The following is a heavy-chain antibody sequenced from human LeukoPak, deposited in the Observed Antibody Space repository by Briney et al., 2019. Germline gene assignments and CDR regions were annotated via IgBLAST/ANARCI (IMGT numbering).Heavy chain of an antibody. CDR2: ISGRVGRT. V-gene: IGHV3-23*01. Sequence: PGGSLRLFCAASGFPFNNYAMSWVPPAPGKGLEWVSDISGRVGRTYYADSVKARFTISRNNSKKTLYLQMNSLRAEDTAVYFCAKDTMTGYYAPFDYWGQGTLVAVSS. J-gene: IGHJ4*02. CDR3: AKDTMTGYYAPFDY. CDR1: GFPFNNYA. D-gene: IGHD3-9*01.